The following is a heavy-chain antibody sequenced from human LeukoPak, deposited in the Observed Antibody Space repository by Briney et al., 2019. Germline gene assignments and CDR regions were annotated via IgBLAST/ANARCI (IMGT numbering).Heavy chain of an antibody. D-gene: IGHD5-18*01. CDR3: ARDPGYSYGSYYGMDV. CDR2: IYSGGST. J-gene: IGHJ6*02. V-gene: IGHV3-66*02. CDR1: GFTVSSNY. Sequence: GGSLRLSCAASGFTVSSNYMSWARQAPGKGLEWVSVIYSGGSTYYADSVKGRFTISRDNSKNTLYLQMNSLRAEDTAVYYCARDPGYSYGSYYGMDVWGQGTTVTVSS.